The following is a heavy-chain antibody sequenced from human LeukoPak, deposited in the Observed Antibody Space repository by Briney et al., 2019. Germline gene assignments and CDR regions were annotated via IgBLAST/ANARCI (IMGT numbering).Heavy chain of an antibody. CDR2: INPNSGGT. CDR3: AGLWDSSGYYLDY. CDR1: GYTFTGYY. J-gene: IGHJ4*02. V-gene: IGHV1-2*06. Sequence: ASVKVSCKASGYTFTGYYMHWVRQAPGQGLEWMGRINPNSGGTNYAQKFQGRVTMTRDTSISTAYMELGRLRSDDTAVYYCAGLWDSSGYYLDYWGQGTLVTVSS. D-gene: IGHD3-22*01.